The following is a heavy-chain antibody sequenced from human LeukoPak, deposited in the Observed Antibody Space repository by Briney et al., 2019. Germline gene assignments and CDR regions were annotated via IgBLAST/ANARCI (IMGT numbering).Heavy chain of an antibody. Sequence: GGSLRLSCAASGFNFSTYNMNWVRQAPGRGLEWVSFISSSSTTIYYADSVEGRFTISRDNAENALYLQMDSPRTEDTAVYYCARAPAASFDYWGQGALITVSS. D-gene: IGHD2-2*01. CDR3: ARAPAASFDY. V-gene: IGHV3-48*04. CDR1: GFNFSTYN. J-gene: IGHJ4*02. CDR2: ISSSSTTI.